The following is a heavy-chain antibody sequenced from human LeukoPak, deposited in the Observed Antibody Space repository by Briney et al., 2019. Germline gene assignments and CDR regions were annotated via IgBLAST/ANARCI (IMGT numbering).Heavy chain of an antibody. D-gene: IGHD5-24*01. CDR3: ARRLIHSHHSRDGYNYAFDI. V-gene: IGHV4-39*01. Sequence: SETLSLTCTVSGGSISSSSYYWGWIRQPPGKGLEWIGSIYYSGITYYNPSLKSRVTISLDTSKNQFSLKLSSVAAADTAVYYCARRLIHSHHSRDGYNYAFDIWGQGTMVTVSS. J-gene: IGHJ3*02. CDR1: GGSISSSSYY. CDR2: IYYSGIT.